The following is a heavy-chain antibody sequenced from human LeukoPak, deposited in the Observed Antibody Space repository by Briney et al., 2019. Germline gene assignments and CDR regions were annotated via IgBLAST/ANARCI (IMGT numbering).Heavy chain of an antibody. V-gene: IGHV3-21*01. CDR2: ISGSSSCI. CDR3: ARDPYSSGWYKDAFDI. D-gene: IGHD6-19*01. J-gene: IGHJ3*02. Sequence: GGSLRLSCAASGFTFSSYSMNWVRQAPGKGLEWVSSISGSSSCINYADSVKGRFTISRDNAQNSLFLQLNSLRAEDTAVYYCARDPYSSGWYKDAFDIWGQGTMVTVSS. CDR1: GFTFSSYS.